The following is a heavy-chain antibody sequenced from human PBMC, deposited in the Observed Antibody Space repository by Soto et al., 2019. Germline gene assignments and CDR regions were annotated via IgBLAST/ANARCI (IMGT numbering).Heavy chain of an antibody. CDR3: ARVFYYYDSSGYYRPGYFDY. J-gene: IGHJ4*02. CDR2: IFAENGAA. Sequence: ASVKVSCKASASTFTNYGISWVRQAPGQGLEWIGWIFAENGAANYAEKFQDRLTMTTDTSTTTAYLELRSLRSDDTAVFYCARVFYYYDSSGYYRPGYFDYWGQGTLVTVSS. D-gene: IGHD3-22*01. V-gene: IGHV1-18*01. CDR1: ASTFTNYG.